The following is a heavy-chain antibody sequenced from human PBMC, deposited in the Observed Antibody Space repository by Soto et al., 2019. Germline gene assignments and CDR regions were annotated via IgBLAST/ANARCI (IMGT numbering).Heavy chain of an antibody. J-gene: IGHJ4*02. CDR3: ARDTYGDYGQFLDN. Sequence: EVQLVESGGGLVQPGGSLRLSCVASGFTFSRHWMTWVRQAPGKGLEYVANIKEDGSQKYYVDSVKGRFTISRDNTQNSVFLQMNSLRADDPALYFCARDTYGDYGQFLDNGGQGPLVTVSS. CDR2: IKEDGSQK. CDR1: GFTFSRHW. D-gene: IGHD4-17*01. V-gene: IGHV3-7*01.